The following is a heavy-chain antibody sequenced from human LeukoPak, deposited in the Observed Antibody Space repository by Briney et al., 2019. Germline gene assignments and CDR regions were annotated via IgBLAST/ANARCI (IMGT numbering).Heavy chain of an antibody. CDR3: ARDAYSYGPDDAFDI. Sequence: SVKVSCKASGGTLSSYAISWVRQAPGQGLEWMGGIIPIFGTANYAQKFQGRVTITADESTSTAYMELSSLRSEDTAVYYCARDAYSYGPDDAFDIWGQGTMVTVSS. CDR1: GGTLSSYA. J-gene: IGHJ3*02. CDR2: IIPIFGTA. D-gene: IGHD5-18*01. V-gene: IGHV1-69*01.